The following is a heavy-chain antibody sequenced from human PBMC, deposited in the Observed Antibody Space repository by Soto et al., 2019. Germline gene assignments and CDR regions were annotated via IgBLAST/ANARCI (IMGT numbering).Heavy chain of an antibody. CDR1: GGSFSGYY. CDR2: INHSGST. V-gene: IGHV4-34*01. Sequence: SETLSLTCAVYGGSFSGYYWSWIRQPPGKGLEWIGEINHSGSTNYNPSLKSRVTISVDTSKNQFSLKLSSVTAADTAVYYCARGGCGVYDFWSGYYIRYYGMDVWGQGTTVTVSS. D-gene: IGHD3-3*01. CDR3: ARGGCGVYDFWSGYYIRYYGMDV. J-gene: IGHJ6*02.